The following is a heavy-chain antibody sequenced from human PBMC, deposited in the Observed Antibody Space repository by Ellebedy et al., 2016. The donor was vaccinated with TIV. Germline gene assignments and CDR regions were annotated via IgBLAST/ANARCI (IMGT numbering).Heavy chain of an antibody. CDR3: GCGIAAPGIDSMDV. Sequence: ASVKVSXXVSGDTLTKLSMHWVRQAPGKGFEWMGGFDPEDGEAIYAQTFQGRVTMTEDTSTEIAYMELSSLRSEDTAVYYCGCGIAAPGIDSMDVWGQGTTVTVSS. CDR2: FDPEDGEA. V-gene: IGHV1-24*01. D-gene: IGHD6-13*01. CDR1: GDTLTKLS. J-gene: IGHJ6*02.